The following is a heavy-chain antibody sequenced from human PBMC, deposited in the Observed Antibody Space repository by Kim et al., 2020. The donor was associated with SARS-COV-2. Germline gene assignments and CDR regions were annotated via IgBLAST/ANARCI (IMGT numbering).Heavy chain of an antibody. V-gene: IGHV3-9*01. Sequence: GGSLRLSCTASGFTFDDYAMHWVRQAPGKGLEWVSGISWNSGSTGYGDSVKGRFTISRDNAKNSLYLQMNSLRAEDTALYYCAKDITSGSAFYYGMDVWG. CDR3: AKDITSGSAFYYGMDV. CDR2: ISWNSGST. CDR1: GFTFDDYA. D-gene: IGHD3-3*01. J-gene: IGHJ6*01.